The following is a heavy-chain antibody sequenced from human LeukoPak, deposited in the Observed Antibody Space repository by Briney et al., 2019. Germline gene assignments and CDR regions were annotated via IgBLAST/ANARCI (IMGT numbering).Heavy chain of an antibody. J-gene: IGHJ4*02. D-gene: IGHD3-3*01. CDR1: GGSFSGYY. CDR3: ARVVRRYYDFWSGYYTDSPFDY. CDR2: INHSGST. Sequence: PSETLSLTCAVYGGSFSGYYWSWIRQPPGKGLEWIGEINHSGSTNYNPSLKSRVTISVDTSKNQFSLKLSSVTAADTAVYYCARVVRRYYDFWSGYYTDSPFDYWGQGTLVTVSS. V-gene: IGHV4-34*01.